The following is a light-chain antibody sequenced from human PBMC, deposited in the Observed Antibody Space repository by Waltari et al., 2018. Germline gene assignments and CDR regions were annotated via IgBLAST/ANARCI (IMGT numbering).Light chain of an antibody. Sequence: QSALTQPASVPGSPGQSITISCTGTDSAVGAYNFVSWYRQHPGKAPLLIIYEVSERPPGISDRFSGSKSDNTASLTISGLQADDEAVYYCSSYTTSNAPGVFGTGTKVTVL. CDR2: EVS. CDR1: DSAVGAYNF. J-gene: IGLJ1*01. CDR3: SSYTTSNAPGV. V-gene: IGLV2-14*01.